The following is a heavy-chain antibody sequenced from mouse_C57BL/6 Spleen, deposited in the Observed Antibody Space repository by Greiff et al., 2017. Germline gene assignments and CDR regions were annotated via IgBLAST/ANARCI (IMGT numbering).Heavy chain of an antibody. J-gene: IGHJ2*01. CDR2: IDPSDSYT. V-gene: IGHV1-50*01. D-gene: IGHD3-2*02. Sequence: QVQLQQPGAELVKPGASVKLSCKASGYTFTSYWMQWVKQRPGQGLEWIGEIDPSDSYTNYNQKFKGKATLTVDKSSSTAYMQLSSLTSEDSAVYYCARRTAQATLDYWGQGTTLTVSS. CDR3: ARRTAQATLDY. CDR1: GYTFTSYW.